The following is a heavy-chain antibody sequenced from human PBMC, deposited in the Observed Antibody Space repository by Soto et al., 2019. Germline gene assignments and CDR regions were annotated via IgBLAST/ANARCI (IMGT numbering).Heavy chain of an antibody. CDR3: AVYYYDSSGYYFFDY. Sequence: SETLSLTCAVSGGSISSGGYSLRWIRQPPGKGLEWIGYIYHSGSTYYNPSLKSRVTISVDRSKNQFSLKLSSVTAADTAVYYCAVYYYDSSGYYFFDYWGQGTLVTVSS. CDR2: IYHSGST. CDR1: GGSISSGGYS. D-gene: IGHD3-22*01. J-gene: IGHJ4*02. V-gene: IGHV4-30-2*01.